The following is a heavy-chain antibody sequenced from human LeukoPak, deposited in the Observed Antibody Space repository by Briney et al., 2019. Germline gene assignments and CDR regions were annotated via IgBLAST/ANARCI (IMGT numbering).Heavy chain of an antibody. D-gene: IGHD4-23*01. CDR3: ARDPVTTVVTTPLDY. V-gene: IGHV3-30-3*01. Sequence: GGSLRLSCAASGFTFSSYAMHWVRQAPGKGLEWVAVISYDGSNKYYADSVKGRFTISRDNSKNTLYLQMNSLRAEDTAVYYCARDPVTTVVTTPLDYWGQGTLVTVSS. CDR1: GFTFSSYA. J-gene: IGHJ4*02. CDR2: ISYDGSNK.